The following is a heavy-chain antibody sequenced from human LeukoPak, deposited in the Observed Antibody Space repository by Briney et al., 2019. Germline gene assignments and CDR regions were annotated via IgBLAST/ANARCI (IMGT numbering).Heavy chain of an antibody. CDR3: ARPYQPLVWHFEY. D-gene: IGHD2-2*01. J-gene: IGHJ4*02. CDR1: EFTFSNYA. Sequence: GGSLRLSCAASEFTFSNYAMNWVRQAPGKGLEWVSGISGGDGSTYYADSVKGRFTISRDNSKNTLYLQMNSLRAEDTAVYYCARPYQPLVWHFEYWGQGTLFSVPS. CDR2: ISGGDGST. V-gene: IGHV3-23*01.